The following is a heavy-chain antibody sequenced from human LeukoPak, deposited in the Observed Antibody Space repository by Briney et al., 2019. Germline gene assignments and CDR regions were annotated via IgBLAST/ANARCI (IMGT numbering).Heavy chain of an antibody. D-gene: IGHD3-10*01. CDR2: ISGSGGST. Sequence: PGGSLRLSCAASGFTFSSYAMSCVRQAPGKGLEWVSAISGSGGSTYYADSLKGRFTISRDNSKNTLYLQMSSLRAEDTAVYYCAKSGHVDPRSIDYWGQGALVTVSS. CDR1: GFTFSSYA. CDR3: AKSGHVDPRSIDY. J-gene: IGHJ4*02. V-gene: IGHV3-23*01.